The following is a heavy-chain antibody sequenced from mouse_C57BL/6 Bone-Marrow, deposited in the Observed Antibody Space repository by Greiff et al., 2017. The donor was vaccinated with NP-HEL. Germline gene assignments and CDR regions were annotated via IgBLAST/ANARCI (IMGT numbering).Heavy chain of an antibody. Sequence: QVQLQQPGAELVKPGASVKVSCKASGYTFTSYWMHWVKQRPGQGLEWIGRIHPSDSDTNYNQKFKGKATLTVDKSSSTAYMQISSLSSEDAAVYCCAIRPESLVAYWGQGTLVTVSA. CDR1: GYTFTSYW. J-gene: IGHJ3*01. CDR2: IHPSDSDT. CDR3: AIRPESLVAY. V-gene: IGHV1-74*01.